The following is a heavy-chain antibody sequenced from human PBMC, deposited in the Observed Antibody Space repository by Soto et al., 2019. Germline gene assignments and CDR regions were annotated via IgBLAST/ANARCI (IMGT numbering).Heavy chain of an antibody. J-gene: IGHJ6*02. CDR1: GFTFTSSA. V-gene: IGHV1-58*01. D-gene: IGHD2-2*01. CDR3: AAEGWAAADYYYYGMDV. CDR2: IVVGSGNT. Sequence: ASVKVSCKASGFTFTSSAVQWVRQARGQRLEWIGWIVVGSGNTNYAQKFQERVTITRDMSTSTAYMELSSLRSEDTAVYYCAAEGWAAADYYYYGMDVWGQGTTVTVSS.